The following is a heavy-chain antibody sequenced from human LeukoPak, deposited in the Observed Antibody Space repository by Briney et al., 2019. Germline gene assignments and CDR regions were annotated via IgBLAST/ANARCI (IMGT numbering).Heavy chain of an antibody. CDR1: GFTFGSYS. J-gene: IGHJ1*01. CDR2: ISSSSSTI. V-gene: IGHV3-48*02. Sequence: GGSLRLSCAASGFTFGSYSMNWVRRAPGKGLEWVSYISSSSSTIYYADSVKGRFTISRDNAKNSLYLQMNCLRDEDTAVYYCARQDSSGYRYFQHWGQGTLVTVSS. CDR3: ARQDSSGYRYFQH. D-gene: IGHD3-22*01.